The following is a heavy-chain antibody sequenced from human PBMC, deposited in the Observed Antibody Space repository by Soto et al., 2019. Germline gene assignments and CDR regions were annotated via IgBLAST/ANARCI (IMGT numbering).Heavy chain of an antibody. D-gene: IGHD3-10*01. CDR3: ARVFGSGSYTAFDT. CDR2: ISPHNGNT. Sequence: QVQLVQSGAEVKNPGASVKVSCKASGYTFSNYGISWVRQAPGQGLEWMGSISPHNGNTKDTQKFQCRVTMTTDPSTSTAYMELRSLRSDDTAVFYCARVFGSGSYTAFDTWGQGTMVTVSS. J-gene: IGHJ3*02. CDR1: GYTFSNYG. V-gene: IGHV1-18*01.